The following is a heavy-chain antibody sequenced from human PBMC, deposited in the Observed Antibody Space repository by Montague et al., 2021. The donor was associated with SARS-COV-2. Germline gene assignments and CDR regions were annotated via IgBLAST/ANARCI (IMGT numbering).Heavy chain of an antibody. CDR3: ARFPYYYDNWFDP. D-gene: IGHD3-22*01. J-gene: IGHJ5*02. Sequence: SETLSLTCTVSGGSITNFFWNWIRQPPGKGLEWIGYIYYSGSTYYNPSLKSRVTISVDTSKNQFSLKLSSVTAADTAVYYCARFPYYYDNWFDPWGQGTLVTVSS. V-gene: IGHV4-59*08. CDR1: GGSITNFF. CDR2: IYYSGST.